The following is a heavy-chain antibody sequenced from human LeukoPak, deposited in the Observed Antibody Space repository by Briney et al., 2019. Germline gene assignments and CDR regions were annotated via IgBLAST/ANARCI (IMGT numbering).Heavy chain of an antibody. D-gene: IGHD6-6*01. CDR3: ARGRNIAALDYYYMDV. CDR2: IIPIFGTA. V-gene: IGHV1-69*05. CDR1: GGTFSSYA. Sequence: SVKVSCKASGGTFSSYAISWVRQAPGQGLEWMGGIIPIFGTANYAQKFLGRVTITTDESTSTAYMELSSLRSEDTAVYYCARGRNIAALDYYYMDVWGKGTTVTVSS. J-gene: IGHJ6*03.